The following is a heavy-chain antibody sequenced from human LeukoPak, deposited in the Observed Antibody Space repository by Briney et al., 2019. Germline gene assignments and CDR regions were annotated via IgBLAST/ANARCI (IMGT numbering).Heavy chain of an antibody. Sequence: SETLSLTCAVFGGSFRGYYWNWLRQTPGKGLEWIGDVSHSAGTNYNPSLKSRVTISLDTSRNQFSLKLTSVTAADTSMYYCARVGDTSSYYYYFDFWGHGTLATVSS. J-gene: IGHJ4*01. D-gene: IGHD3-22*01. CDR2: VSHSAGT. CDR3: ARVGDTSSYYYYFDF. V-gene: IGHV4-34*01. CDR1: GGSFRGYY.